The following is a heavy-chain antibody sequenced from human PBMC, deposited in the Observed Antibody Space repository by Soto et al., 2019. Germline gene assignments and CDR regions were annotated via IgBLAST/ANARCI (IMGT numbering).Heavy chain of an antibody. V-gene: IGHV3-20*04. CDR2: VNWNGGST. Sequence: EVQLVESGGGVLRPGGSLRLSCAASGFTFDDYGMSWARQAPGKGLEWVSGVNWNGGSTGYADSVKGRFTISRDHAKTSLYLQMNRLSAEDTAFYYCVRGASLNFDYWGQGTLVTVSS. CDR1: GFTFDDYG. CDR3: VRGASLNFDY. J-gene: IGHJ4*02. D-gene: IGHD1-26*01.